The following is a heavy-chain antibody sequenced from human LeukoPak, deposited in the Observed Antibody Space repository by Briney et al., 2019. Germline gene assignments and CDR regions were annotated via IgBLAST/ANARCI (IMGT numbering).Heavy chain of an antibody. Sequence: GGSLRLSCAASGFTFSSYGLHWVRQAPGKGLEWVAVISFDGSNKYYADSVKGRFTISRDNSKNTLYLQMNSLRAEDTAVSYCVKLPDYYYGMDVWGQGTTVPVSS. CDR1: GFTFSSYG. D-gene: IGHD1-26*01. CDR2: ISFDGSNK. CDR3: VKLPDYYYGMDV. J-gene: IGHJ6*02. V-gene: IGHV3-30*03.